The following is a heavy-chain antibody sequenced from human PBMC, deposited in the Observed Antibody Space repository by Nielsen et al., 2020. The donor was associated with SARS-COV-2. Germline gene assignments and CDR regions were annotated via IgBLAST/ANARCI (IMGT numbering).Heavy chain of an antibody. Sequence: GSLRLSCTVSGGSISSSSYYWGWIRQPPGKGLEWIGTIYYSGSTYYNPSLKSRVTISVDTSKNQFSLKLSSVTAADTAVYYCARNPSRFDPWGQGTLVTVSS. CDR2: IYYSGST. CDR1: GGSISSSSYY. CDR3: ARNPSRFDP. V-gene: IGHV4-39*01. J-gene: IGHJ5*02.